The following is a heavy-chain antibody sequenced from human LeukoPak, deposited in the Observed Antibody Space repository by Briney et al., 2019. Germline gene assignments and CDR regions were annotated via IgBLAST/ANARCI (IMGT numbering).Heavy chain of an antibody. D-gene: IGHD2-15*01. CDR1: GFTFSSYA. V-gene: IGHV3-23*01. CDR3: YSLGY. Sequence: TGGSLRLSCAASGFTFSSYAMSWVRQAPGKGLEWVSGISGGDGSTYYADSVKGRFTISRDSPKNMLHLQMNSLRAEDTAVYYCYSLGYWGQGTLVTVSS. J-gene: IGHJ4*02. CDR2: ISGGDGST.